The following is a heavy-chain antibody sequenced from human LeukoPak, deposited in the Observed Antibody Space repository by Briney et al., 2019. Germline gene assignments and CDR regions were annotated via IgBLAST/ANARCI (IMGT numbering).Heavy chain of an antibody. D-gene: IGHD5-18*01. CDR3: AKDMRWRGYSYGLFDY. V-gene: IGHV3-9*01. CDR1: GFTFYDYA. CDR2: ISWSSGSI. Sequence: QPGRSLRLSCAASGFTFYDYAMHWVRHAPGKGLEWVSGISWSSGSIGYADSVKGRFTISRDNAKNSLYLQMNSLRAEDTALYYCAKDMRWRGYSYGLFDYWGQGTLVTVSS. J-gene: IGHJ4*02.